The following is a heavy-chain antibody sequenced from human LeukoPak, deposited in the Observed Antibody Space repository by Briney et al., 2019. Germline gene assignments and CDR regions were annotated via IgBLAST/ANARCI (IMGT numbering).Heavy chain of an antibody. Sequence: SETLSLTCTVSGGSISNYYWSWIRQPPGKGLEWIGYIYSSGHTNYNPSLKKRDTMSVDTSKNQFSLNLTSVTAADTAVYYCARHFSGAAAPLPFDYWGQGTLGTVSS. CDR1: GGSISNYY. CDR2: IYSSGHT. V-gene: IGHV4-59*08. CDR3: ARHFSGAAAPLPFDY. J-gene: IGHJ4*02. D-gene: IGHD6-13*01.